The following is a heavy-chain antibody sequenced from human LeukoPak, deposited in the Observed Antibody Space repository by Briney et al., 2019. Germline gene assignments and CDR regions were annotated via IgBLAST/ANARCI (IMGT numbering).Heavy chain of an antibody. CDR3: AGPGEVCNSTSCYADALFDY. Sequence: ASVKVSCKASGYTFTSYAMNWVRQAPGQGLEWMGWINTNTGNPTYAQGFTGRFVFSLDTSVSTAYLQISSLKAEDTAVYYCAGPGEVCNSTSCYADALFDYWGQGTLVTVSS. V-gene: IGHV7-4-1*02. CDR1: GYTFTSYA. J-gene: IGHJ4*02. D-gene: IGHD2-2*01. CDR2: INTNTGNP.